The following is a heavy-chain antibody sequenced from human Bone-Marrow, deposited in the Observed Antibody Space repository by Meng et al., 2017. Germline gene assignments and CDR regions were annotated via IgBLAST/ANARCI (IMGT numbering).Heavy chain of an antibody. Sequence: GGPLRLSCAASGFTFSNAWMTWVSKAPGKGMEWIGRMKSNVDGGTVDYAAAVKGRFFISRDDSENTFYLQMNSLKTEDTAVYYCSGHVDYGGHGTPVTVSS. CDR2: MKSNVDGGTV. CDR3: SGHVDY. CDR1: GFTFSNAW. J-gene: IGHJ4*01. V-gene: IGHV3-15*01.